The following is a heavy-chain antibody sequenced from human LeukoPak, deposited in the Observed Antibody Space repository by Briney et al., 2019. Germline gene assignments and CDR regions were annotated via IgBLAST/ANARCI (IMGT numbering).Heavy chain of an antibody. CDR3: ARLGARQMLEY. D-gene: IGHD4-17*01. J-gene: IGHJ4*02. Sequence: GGSLRLSCAASEFTFSSYWMSWVRQAPGRGLEWVANIKQDGGQIYYLESVKGRFTVSRDNAKNSLYLQMNSLRAEDTAVYYCARLGARQMLEYWGQGTLVTVSS. CDR2: IKQDGGQI. V-gene: IGHV3-7*01. CDR1: EFTFSSYW.